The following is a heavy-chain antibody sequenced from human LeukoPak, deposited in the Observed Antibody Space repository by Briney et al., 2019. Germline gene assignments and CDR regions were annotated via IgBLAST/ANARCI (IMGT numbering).Heavy chain of an antibody. D-gene: IGHD3-10*01. J-gene: IGHJ4*02. CDR1: GFTFSGHN. CDR3: ARGVILWFGESPHFDY. CDR2: VSISSGTI. V-gene: IGHV3-48*04. Sequence: GGSLRLSCAASGFTFSGHNMNWVRQAPGKGLEWISFVSISSGTIYYADSVNGRFRISRDNAKSSLDLEMNSLRAEDTAVYYCARGVILWFGESPHFDYWGQGTLVTVSS.